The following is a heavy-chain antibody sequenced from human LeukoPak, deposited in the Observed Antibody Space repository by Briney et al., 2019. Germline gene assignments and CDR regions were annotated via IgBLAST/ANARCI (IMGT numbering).Heavy chain of an antibody. CDR1: GGSFSGYY. CDR3: ARNRDFDY. D-gene: IGHD1-14*01. V-gene: IGHV4-34*01. J-gene: IGHJ4*02. CDR2: INHSGST. Sequence: SETLSLTCAVYGGSFSGYYWSWIRQPPGKGLEWIGEINHSGSTNYNPSLKSRVTISVDTSKNQFSLKLSSVTAADTAVYYCARNRDFDYWGQGTLVTVSS.